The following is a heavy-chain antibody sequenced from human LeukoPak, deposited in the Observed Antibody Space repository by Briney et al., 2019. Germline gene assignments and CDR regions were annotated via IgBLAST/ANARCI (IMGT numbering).Heavy chain of an antibody. V-gene: IGHV3-48*03. J-gene: IGHJ5*02. CDR2: ISGSGSTI. Sequence: GGSLRLSCAASGFTFSIYEMNWVRQAPGKGLEWVSFISGSGSTIHFADSVKGRFAISRDNAKNSLYLQMNSLRGEDTAVYYCARGRWFDPWGQGTLVTVSS. CDR3: ARGRWFDP. CDR1: GFTFSIYE.